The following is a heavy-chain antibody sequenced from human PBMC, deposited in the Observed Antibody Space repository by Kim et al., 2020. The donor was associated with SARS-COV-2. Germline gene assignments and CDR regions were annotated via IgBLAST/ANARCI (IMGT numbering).Heavy chain of an antibody. D-gene: IGHD3-10*01. CDR2: T. CDR3: ARDRWFGAGDV. V-gene: IGHV4-34*01. Sequence: TNNNPALKSRVTISVDTPKNQFSLGLTSVTAADTAVYYCARDRWFGAGDVWGKGTTVTVSS. J-gene: IGHJ6*03.